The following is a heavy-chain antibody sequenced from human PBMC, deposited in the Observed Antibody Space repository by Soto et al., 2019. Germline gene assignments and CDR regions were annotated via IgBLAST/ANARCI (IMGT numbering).Heavy chain of an antibody. CDR2: INHSGST. Sequence: SETLSLTCAVYGGSFSGYYWSWIRQPPGKGLEWIGEINHSGSTNYNPSLKSRVTISVDTSKNQFSLKLSSVTAADTAVYYCARGSSDWTNFDYWGQGTLVTVSS. V-gene: IGHV4-34*01. CDR3: ARGSSDWTNFDY. D-gene: IGHD6-19*01. J-gene: IGHJ4*02. CDR1: GGSFSGYY.